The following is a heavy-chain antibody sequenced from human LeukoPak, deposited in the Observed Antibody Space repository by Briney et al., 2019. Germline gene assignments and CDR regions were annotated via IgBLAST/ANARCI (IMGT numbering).Heavy chain of an antibody. CDR2: ISNDGRKR. Sequence: PGGSLRFSCEVSGFTFSAHGMHWVRQAPGKGLQWVAFISNDGRKRYHAAFVQGRFTTSRDTSKNTLYLQMNSLRPEDTAVYFCARDLIGGWSYHKWGQGTLVTVSS. V-gene: IGHV3-30*01. CDR3: ARDLIGGWSYHK. CDR1: GFTFSAHG. D-gene: IGHD3-16*02. J-gene: IGHJ4*02.